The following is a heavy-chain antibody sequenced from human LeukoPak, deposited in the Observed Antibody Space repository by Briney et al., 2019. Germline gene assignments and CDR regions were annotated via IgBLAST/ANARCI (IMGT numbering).Heavy chain of an antibody. CDR3: ARGRWTDIVVVPAAMKGTPHQTIYNWFDP. CDR1: GYTFTSYD. J-gene: IGHJ5*02. CDR2: MNPNSGNT. Sequence: ASVKVSCKGSGYTFTSYDINWVRQAAGRGLEWMGWMNPNSGNTGYAQKFQGRVTITRNTSISTAYMELSSLRSEDTAVYYCARGRWTDIVVVPAAMKGTPHQTIYNWFDPWGQGTLVTVSS. D-gene: IGHD2-2*01. V-gene: IGHV1-8*03.